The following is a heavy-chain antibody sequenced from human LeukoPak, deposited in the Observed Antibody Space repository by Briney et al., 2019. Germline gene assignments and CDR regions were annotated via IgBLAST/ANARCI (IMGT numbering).Heavy chain of an antibody. D-gene: IGHD6-13*01. J-gene: IGHJ4*02. CDR3: ARGYEQQLLYYFDY. V-gene: IGHV1-8*03. CDR2: MNPNSGNT. CDR1: GYTFTSYD. Sequence: EASVKVSCKPSGYTFTSYDINWVRQATGQGLGWMGWMNPNSGNTGYAQTFQGRVPITRNTSISTAYMELSSLRSEDTAVYYCARGYEQQLLYYFDYWGQGTLVTVSS.